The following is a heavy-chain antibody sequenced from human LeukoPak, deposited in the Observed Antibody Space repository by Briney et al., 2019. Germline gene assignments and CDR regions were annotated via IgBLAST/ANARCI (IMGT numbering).Heavy chain of an antibody. J-gene: IGHJ6*03. CDR3: ARDLTYHDIWRAPAPRPFYFYYLDV. Sequence: SVKVSCKASGYTFNRYYLHWLRQAPGQGVDGVGMINPRRGRTTYPRQFQGRVTMHRDTSTSTAYMEMSGLGYEDTAVYYCARDLTYHDIWRAPAPRPFYFYYLDVWGKGTTVTVSS. D-gene: IGHD3-3*01. V-gene: IGHV1-46*02. CDR1: GYTFNRYY. CDR2: INPRRGRT.